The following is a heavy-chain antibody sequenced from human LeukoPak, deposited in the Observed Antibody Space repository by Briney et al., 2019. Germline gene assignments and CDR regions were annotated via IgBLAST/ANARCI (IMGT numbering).Heavy chain of an antibody. CDR1: GYTFTGYY. J-gene: IGHJ4*02. CDR2: INLNSGGT. V-gene: IGHV1-2*02. Sequence: ASVKVSCKASGYTFTGYYMHWVRQAPGQGLEWMGYINLNSGGTKYAQKFQDRVTMTRDTSISTAYLELSTLRSDDAAVYYCAIELTSSYYFDIWGQGTLATVSS. D-gene: IGHD1-7*01. CDR3: AIELTSSYYFDI.